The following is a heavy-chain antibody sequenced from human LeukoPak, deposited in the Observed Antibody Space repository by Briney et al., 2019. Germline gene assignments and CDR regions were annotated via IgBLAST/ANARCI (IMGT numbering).Heavy chain of an antibody. V-gene: IGHV4-59*01. D-gene: IGHD2-15*01. J-gene: IGHJ4*02. CDR2: IYYSGST. CDR1: GGSISSYY. CDR3: ARGPYCSGGSCLPDFDY. Sequence: KSSETMSLTCTVSGGSISSYYWSWIRQPPGKGLEWIGYIYYSGSTNYNPSLKSLVTISVDTSKTQFSLKLSSVTAADTAVYYCARGPYCSGGSCLPDFDYWGQGTLVTVSS.